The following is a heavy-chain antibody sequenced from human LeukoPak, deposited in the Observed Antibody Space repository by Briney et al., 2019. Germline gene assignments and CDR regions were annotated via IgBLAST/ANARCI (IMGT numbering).Heavy chain of an antibody. D-gene: IGHD6-19*01. J-gene: IGHJ4*02. CDR1: GDSISSSNSY. Sequence: SETLSLTCTVSGDSISSSNSYWGWIRQPPGKGLEWIGSIYYSGSTYYNPSLKSRVTISVDTSKNQFSLKLSSVTAADTAVYYCARLSPGYGIAVAGTIARNFDYWGQGTLVTVSS. V-gene: IGHV4-39*01. CDR2: IYYSGST. CDR3: ARLSPGYGIAVAGTIARNFDY.